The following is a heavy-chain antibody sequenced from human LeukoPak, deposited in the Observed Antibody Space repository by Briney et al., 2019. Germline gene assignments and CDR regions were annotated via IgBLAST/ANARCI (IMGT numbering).Heavy chain of an antibody. CDR1: GGSFSGYY. J-gene: IGHJ6*03. V-gene: IGHV4-34*01. Sequence: SETLSLTCAVYGGSFSGYYWSWIRQPPGKGPEWIGEINHSGSTNYNPSLKSRVTISVDTSKNQFSLKLSSVTAADTAVYYCARRGSGITFGGVIVIPRRYYYMDIWGKGTTVTISS. D-gene: IGHD3-16*02. CDR3: ARRGSGITFGGVIVIPRRYYYMDI. CDR2: INHSGST.